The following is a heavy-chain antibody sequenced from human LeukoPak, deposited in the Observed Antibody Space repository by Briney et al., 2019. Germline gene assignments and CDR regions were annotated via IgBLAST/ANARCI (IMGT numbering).Heavy chain of an antibody. Sequence: GGSLRLSCAASGFTFSSYAMSCVRQAPGKGLEWVSAISGSGGSTYYADSVKGRFTISRDNSKNTLYLQMNSLRAEDTAVYYCAKVPSSGWSWYWFDPWGQGTLVTVSS. V-gene: IGHV3-23*01. J-gene: IGHJ5*02. CDR3: AKVPSSGWSWYWFDP. CDR1: GFTFSSYA. CDR2: ISGSGGST. D-gene: IGHD6-19*01.